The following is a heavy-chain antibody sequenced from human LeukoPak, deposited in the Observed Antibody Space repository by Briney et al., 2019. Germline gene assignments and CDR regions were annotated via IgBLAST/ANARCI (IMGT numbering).Heavy chain of an antibody. D-gene: IGHD6-13*01. CDR3: ARDPGYSSSWYLDY. J-gene: IGHJ4*02. CDR1: GGTFNSYA. V-gene: IGHV1-69*06. CDR2: IIPMSDTA. Sequence: ASVKVSCKASGGTFNSYAISWVRQAPGQGLEWMGGIIPMSDTANYPQKFRGRLTITADIPTSTVYMELSSLRSEDAAVYYCARDPGYSSSWYLDYWGQGTLVTVSS.